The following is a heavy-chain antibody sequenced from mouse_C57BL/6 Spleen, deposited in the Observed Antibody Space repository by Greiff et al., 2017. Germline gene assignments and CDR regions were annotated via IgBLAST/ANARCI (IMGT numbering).Heavy chain of an antibody. J-gene: IGHJ3*01. V-gene: IGHV3-1*01. CDR2: ISYSGST. Sequence: EVQLQESGPGMVKPSQSLSLTCTVTGYSITSGYDWHWIRHFPGNKLEWMGYISYSGSTNYNPSLKSRISITHDTSKNHFFLKLNSVTTEDTATYYCARSSYDYGAWFAYWGQGTLVTVSA. D-gene: IGHD2-4*01. CDR3: ARSSYDYGAWFAY. CDR1: GYSITSGYD.